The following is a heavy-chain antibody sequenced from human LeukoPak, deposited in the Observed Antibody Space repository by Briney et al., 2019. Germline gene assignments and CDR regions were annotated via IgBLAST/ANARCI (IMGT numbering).Heavy chain of an antibody. V-gene: IGHV1-2*02. D-gene: IGHD7-27*01. CDR3: ARVQGWGSKAFDI. J-gene: IGHJ3*02. CDR1: GYTFTGYY. CDR2: INPNSGGT. Sequence: ASVKVSCKASGYTFTGYYMHWVRQAPGQGLEWMGWINPNSGGTNYAQKFQGRVTMTRGTSISTAYMELSRLRSDDTAVYYCARVQGWGSKAFDIWGQGTMVTVSS.